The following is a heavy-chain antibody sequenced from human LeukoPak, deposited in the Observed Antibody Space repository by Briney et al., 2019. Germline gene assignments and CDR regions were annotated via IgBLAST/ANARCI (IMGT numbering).Heavy chain of an antibody. CDR1: GGSFSGHY. CDR3: ARVQSRIAVAGSYYFDY. CDR2: INHSGST. Sequence: PSETLSLTCAVYGGSFSGHYWSWIRQPPGKGLEWVGEINHSGSTNYNPSLKSRVTISVDTSKNQFSLKLSSVTAADTAVYYCARVQSRIAVAGSYYFDYWGQGTLVTVSS. J-gene: IGHJ4*02. V-gene: IGHV4-34*01. D-gene: IGHD6-19*01.